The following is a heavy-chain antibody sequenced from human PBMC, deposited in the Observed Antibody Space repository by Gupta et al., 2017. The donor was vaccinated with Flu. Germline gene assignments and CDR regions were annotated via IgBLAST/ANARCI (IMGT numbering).Heavy chain of an antibody. D-gene: IGHD3-10*01. V-gene: IGHV5-51*03. CDR1: GYTFSNYW. CDR2: IFPSDSDT. Sequence: EVQLVQSGTEVKEPGESLRISCQGSGYTFSNYWIGWVRQMPGKGLEWMGIIFPSDSDTRYSPSFQGQVTISADKSTNTAYLHWTRLTASDTAIYYCARRFMATQAFDYWGQGTPVTVSS. J-gene: IGHJ4*02. CDR3: ARRFMATQAFDY.